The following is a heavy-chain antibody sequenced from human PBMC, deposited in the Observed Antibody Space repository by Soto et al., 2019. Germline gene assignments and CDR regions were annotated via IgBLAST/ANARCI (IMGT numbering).Heavy chain of an antibody. CDR1: GGSVSSGSYY. D-gene: IGHD1-26*01. CDR2: IYYSGST. J-gene: IGHJ6*02. Sequence: SETLSLTCTVSGGSVSSGSYYWSWIRQPPGKGLEWIGYIYYSGSTNYNPSLKGRVTISVDTSKNQFSLKLSSVTAADTAVYYCARVRWELRYYYYGMDVWGQGTTVTVSS. V-gene: IGHV4-61*01. CDR3: ARVRWELRYYYYGMDV.